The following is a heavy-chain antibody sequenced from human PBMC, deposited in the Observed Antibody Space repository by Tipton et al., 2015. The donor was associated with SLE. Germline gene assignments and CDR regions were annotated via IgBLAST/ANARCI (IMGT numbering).Heavy chain of an antibody. CDR3: ARDTVDYYDSSGPDY. D-gene: IGHD3-22*01. J-gene: IGHJ4*02. CDR1: GYTFTNFG. V-gene: IGHV1-18*01. CDR2: ISSYNGNT. Sequence: QSGPEVKKPGASVKVSCKASGYTFTNFGISWVRQAPGQGLEWMGWISSYNGNTNYAQKLQGRVTMTTDTSTSTAYMELRSLRSDDTAVYYCARDTVDYYDSSGPDYWGQGTLVTVSS.